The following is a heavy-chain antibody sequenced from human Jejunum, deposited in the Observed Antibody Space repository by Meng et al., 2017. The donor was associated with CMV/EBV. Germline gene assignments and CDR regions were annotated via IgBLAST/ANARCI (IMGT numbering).Heavy chain of an antibody. V-gene: IGHV3-23*01. D-gene: IGHD3/OR15-3a*01. CDR2: ITANGETT. Sequence: GFTFGNYAVTWVRQAPGEGLEWVSTITANGETTVYADSVRGRFTISRDNSRSTVSLQLNGLRAEDTAIYFCAKDLGRNGLGATLEYWGQGTLVTVSS. J-gene: IGHJ4*02. CDR3: AKDLGRNGLGATLEY. CDR1: GFTFGNYA.